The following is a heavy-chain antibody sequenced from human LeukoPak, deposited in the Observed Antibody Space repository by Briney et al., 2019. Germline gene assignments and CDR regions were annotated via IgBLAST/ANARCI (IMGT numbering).Heavy chain of an antibody. J-gene: IGHJ6*02. D-gene: IGHD2-2*01. V-gene: IGHV3-53*01. CDR2: IYSGGST. Sequence: GGSLRLSCAASGFTVSSNYMSWVRQAPGKGLEWVSVIYSGGSTYYADSVKGRFTISRDNSKNTLYLQMNSLRAEDTAVYYCARDGYCSSTSCYYYGMDVWGQGTTVTVSS. CDR3: ARDGYCSSTSCYYYGMDV. CDR1: GFTVSSNY.